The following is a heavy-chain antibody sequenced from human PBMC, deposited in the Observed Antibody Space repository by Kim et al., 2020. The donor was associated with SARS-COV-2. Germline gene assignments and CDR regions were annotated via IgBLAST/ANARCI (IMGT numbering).Heavy chain of an antibody. D-gene: IGHD2-15*01. Sequence: SGPTLVNPTQTLTLTCTFSGFSLSTSGVGVGWIRQPPGKALEWLALIYWDDDKRYSPSLKSRLTITKDTSKNQVVLTITNMDPVDTATYYCAHRGAGWTGPYFDYWGQGTLVTVSS. V-gene: IGHV2-5*02. CDR3: AHRGAGWTGPYFDY. J-gene: IGHJ4*02. CDR2: IYWDDDK. CDR1: GFSLSTSGVG.